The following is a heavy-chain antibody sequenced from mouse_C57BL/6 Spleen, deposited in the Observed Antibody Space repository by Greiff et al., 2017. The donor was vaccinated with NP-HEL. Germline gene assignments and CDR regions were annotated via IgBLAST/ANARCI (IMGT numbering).Heavy chain of an antibody. CDR2: ISSGGSYT. V-gene: IGHV5-6*01. CDR3: SRQPRTTTGFAD. D-gene: IGHD1-1*01. J-gene: IGHJ3*01. Sequence: EVQGVESGGDLVKPGGSLKLSCAASGFTFSSYGMSWVRQTPDKRLEWVATISSGGSYTYYPDSVKGRFTLSRDNAKNTLYLQMSSLKSDDTAMYYCSRQPRTTTGFADWGQGTLVTVSA. CDR1: GFTFSSYG.